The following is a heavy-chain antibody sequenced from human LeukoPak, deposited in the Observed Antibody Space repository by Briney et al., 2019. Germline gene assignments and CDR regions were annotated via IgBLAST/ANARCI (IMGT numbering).Heavy chain of an antibody. D-gene: IGHD6-19*01. J-gene: IGHJ1*01. CDR1: GFTFSSYA. V-gene: IGHV3-23*01. Sequence: GGSLRLSCAASGFTFSSYAMSWVRQAPGKGLEWVSAISGSGGSTYYADSVKGRFTISRDNSKNTLYLQMNSLRAEDTAVYYCAKATYSSGWQGFEYFQHWGQGTLVTVSS. CDR2: ISGSGGST. CDR3: AKATYSSGWQGFEYFQH.